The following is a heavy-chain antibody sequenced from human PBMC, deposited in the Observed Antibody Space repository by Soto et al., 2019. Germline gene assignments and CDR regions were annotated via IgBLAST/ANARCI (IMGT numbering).Heavy chain of an antibody. D-gene: IGHD6-6*01. Sequence: ASVKVSCKASGYTFTSYYMHWVRQAPGQGLEWMGIINPSGGSTSYAQKFQGRVTMTMDTSTSTVYMELSSLRSEDTAVYYCARNVAARHPPGYYYGMDVWGQGTTVTVSS. CDR1: GYTFTSYY. V-gene: IGHV1-46*01. CDR2: INPSGGST. CDR3: ARNVAARHPPGYYYGMDV. J-gene: IGHJ6*02.